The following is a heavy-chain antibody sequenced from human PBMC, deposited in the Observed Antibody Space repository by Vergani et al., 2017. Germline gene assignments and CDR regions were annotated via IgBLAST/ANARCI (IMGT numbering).Heavy chain of an antibody. CDR3: AREYSSSTGRGFDM. D-gene: IGHD3-22*01. CDR1: GFNFSTYD. V-gene: IGHV3-48*01. Sequence: VQSGGTLAQPGGSLRLSCVASGFNFSTYDLMWVRPAPGKGLEWVAYVSTNNRSQSYADSVKGRFAVSRDSVKNSLFLQMNSLRVEDTAAYYCAREYSSSTGRGFDMWGQGTKVTVSP. J-gene: IGHJ3*02. CDR2: VSTNNRSQ.